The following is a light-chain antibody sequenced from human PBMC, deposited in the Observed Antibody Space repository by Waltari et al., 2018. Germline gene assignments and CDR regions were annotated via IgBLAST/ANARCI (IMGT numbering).Light chain of an antibody. CDR1: RSDVGGSHC. J-gene: IGLJ3*02. CDR3: CSYGGSSWV. CDR2: DVT. Sequence: QSALTLPRSVSGSPGQSVTISCTGTRSDVGGSHCFSWYQHLPGKAPKLIIYDVTKLPSGVPDRFSGSKSGNTASLTISGLLGEDEADYYCCSYGGSSWVFGGGTKLTVL. V-gene: IGLV2-11*01.